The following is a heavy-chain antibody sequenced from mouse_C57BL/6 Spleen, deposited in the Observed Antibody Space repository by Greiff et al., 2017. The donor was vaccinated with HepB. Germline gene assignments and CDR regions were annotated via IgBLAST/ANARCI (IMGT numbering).Heavy chain of an antibody. Sequence: VQLQQSGAELVRPGTSVKMSCKASGYTFTNYWIGWAKQRPGHGLEWIGDIYPGGGYTNYNAKFKGKATLTADKSSSTAYMQFSSLTSEDSAIYYCARFADYDYDGGTYFGCWGQGTTLTVSS. CDR1: GYTFTNYW. CDR2: IYPGGGYT. J-gene: IGHJ2*01. D-gene: IGHD2-4*01. CDR3: ARFADYDYDGGTYFGC. V-gene: IGHV1-63*01.